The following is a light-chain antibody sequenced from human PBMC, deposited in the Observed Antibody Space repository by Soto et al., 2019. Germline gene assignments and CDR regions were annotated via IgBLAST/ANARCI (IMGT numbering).Light chain of an antibody. J-gene: IGLJ2*01. CDR3: QSYDNSLRGSMV. V-gene: IGLV1-40*01. CDR1: SSNIGAGFD. Sequence: QAVVTQPPSVSGAPGQRVTISCTGSSSNIGAGFDVHWYQQLPRTAPKLLIDGNRYRPSGVPDRFSGSKSGTSASLAITGLQAEDEADYYCQSYDNSLRGSMVFGGGTKLTVL. CDR2: GNR.